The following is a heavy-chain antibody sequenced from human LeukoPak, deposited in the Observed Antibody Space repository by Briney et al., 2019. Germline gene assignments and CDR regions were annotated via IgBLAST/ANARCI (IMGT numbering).Heavy chain of an antibody. D-gene: IGHD5-18*01. V-gene: IGHV3-7*05. CDR2: IKQDGSEK. CDR3: ARVRRYSYGYDWYFDL. Sequence: PGGSLRLSCAASGISFSSYEMNWVRQAPGKGLEWVANIKQDGSEKYYVDSVKGRFTISRDNAKNSLYLQMNSLRAEDTAVYYCARVRRYSYGYDWYFDLWGRGTLVTVSS. CDR1: GISFSSYE. J-gene: IGHJ2*01.